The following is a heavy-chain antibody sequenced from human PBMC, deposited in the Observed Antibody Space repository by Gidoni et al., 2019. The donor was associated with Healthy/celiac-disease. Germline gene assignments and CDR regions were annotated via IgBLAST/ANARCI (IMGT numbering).Heavy chain of an antibody. Sequence: QLQLQESGPGLVKPSETLSLTCTVSGGSIRSSSYYWGWIRQPPGKGLEWIGSIYYSGSTYYNPSLKSRVTISVDTSKNQFSLKLSSATAADTAVYYCARLNWHLASMVDYWGQGTLVTVSA. D-gene: IGHD1-1*01. J-gene: IGHJ4*02. CDR3: ARLNWHLASMVDY. CDR2: IYYSGST. V-gene: IGHV4-39*01. CDR1: GGSIRSSSYY.